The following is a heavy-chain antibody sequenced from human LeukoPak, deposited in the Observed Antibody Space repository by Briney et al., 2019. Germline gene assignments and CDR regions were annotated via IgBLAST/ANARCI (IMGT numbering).Heavy chain of an antibody. CDR2: IRYDGNNA. D-gene: IGHD3-9*01. Sequence: HPGGSLRLSCAAAGFTFSNYGMHWVRQAPGKGLEWVAFIRYDGNNAYYSNSVRGRFTISGDNSKNTLLLQMNSVGVEDTAVYCCAKEDRRYSVVGYYYMDVWGKGTTVTVSS. CDR1: GFTFSNYG. V-gene: IGHV3-30*02. CDR3: AKEDRRYSVVGYYYMDV. J-gene: IGHJ6*03.